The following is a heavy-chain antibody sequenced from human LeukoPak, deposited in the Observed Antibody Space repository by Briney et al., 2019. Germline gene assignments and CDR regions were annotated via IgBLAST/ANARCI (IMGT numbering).Heavy chain of an antibody. V-gene: IGHV3-30-3*01. D-gene: IGHD1-26*01. CDR1: GFTFSSYA. CDR3: VKDLGRYRNNCFDY. CDR2: ISYDGSSK. Sequence: GRSLRLSCAASGFTFSSYAMHWVRQAPGKGLEWVAVISYDGSSKYYADSVKGRFTISRDDSKNTLYLQMNCLRAEDTAVYYCVKDLGRYRNNCFDYWGQGTLVTVSS. J-gene: IGHJ4*02.